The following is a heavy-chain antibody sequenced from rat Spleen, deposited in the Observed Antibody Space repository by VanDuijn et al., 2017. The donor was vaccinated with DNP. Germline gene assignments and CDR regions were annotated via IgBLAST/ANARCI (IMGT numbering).Heavy chain of an antibody. D-gene: IGHD1-11*01. CDR3: ARGGRSYFDY. CDR2: ISTVGDNA. V-gene: IGHV5S13*01. J-gene: IGHJ2*01. CDR1: GFIFSKYG. Sequence: EVQLVESGGGLVQPGRSLKLSCAASGFIFSKYGMAWVRQAPTKGLEWVASISTVGDNAYYRDSVKGRFTISRDNAKNTLYLQMNSLRSEDTATYYCARGGRSYFDYWGQGVMVTVSS.